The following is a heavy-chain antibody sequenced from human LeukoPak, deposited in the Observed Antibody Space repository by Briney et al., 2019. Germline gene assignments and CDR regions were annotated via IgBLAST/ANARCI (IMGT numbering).Heavy chain of an antibody. CDR3: ARSPHIGGWYYQVDY. CDR2: ISYDGSNK. Sequence: GSLRLSCAASGFTFSSYAMHWVRQAPGKGLEWVAVISYDGSNKYYADSVKGRFTISRDNFKNTLYLQMNTPRAEDTAVYYCARSPHIGGWYYQVDYWGQGTLVTVSS. J-gene: IGHJ4*02. CDR1: GFTFSSYA. D-gene: IGHD6-19*01. V-gene: IGHV3-30*04.